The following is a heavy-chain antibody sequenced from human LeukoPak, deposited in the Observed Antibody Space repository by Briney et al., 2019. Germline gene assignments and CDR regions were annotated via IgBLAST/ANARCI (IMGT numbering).Heavy chain of an antibody. J-gene: IGHJ5*02. D-gene: IGHD6-19*01. CDR1: EYTLTSYY. Sequence: ASVKVSCKASEYTLTSYYMHWVRQAPGQGLEWMGIINPSGGSTSYAQKFQGRVTMTRNTSISTAYMELSSLRSEDTAVYYCARGRSSGCGFDPWGQGTLVTVSS. CDR3: ARGRSSGCGFDP. V-gene: IGHV1-46*01. CDR2: INPSGGST.